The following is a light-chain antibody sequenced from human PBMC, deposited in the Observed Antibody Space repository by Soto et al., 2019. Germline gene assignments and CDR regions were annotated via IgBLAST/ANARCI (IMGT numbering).Light chain of an antibody. J-gene: IGKJ1*01. CDR2: DAS. V-gene: IGKV1-5*01. CDR3: QQYNSYSWT. Sequence: DIQMSQSPSTLSASVGDRVTITCWASQSISNWLAWYQLKPGKAPNLLIYDASSLKSGVPSRFSGSGSGTEFTLTINSLQPDDFATYYCQQYNSYSWTFGQGTKVDIK. CDR1: QSISNW.